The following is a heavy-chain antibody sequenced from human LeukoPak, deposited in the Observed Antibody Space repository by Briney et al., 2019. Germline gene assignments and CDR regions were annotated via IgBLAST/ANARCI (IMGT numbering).Heavy chain of an antibody. CDR1: GGSFSGYY. CDR3: ARLLDLSLNDAFDI. CDR2: INHSGST. Sequence: SETLSPTCAVYGGSFSGYYWSWIRQPPGKGLEWIGEINHSGSTNYNPSLKSRVTISVDTSKNQFSLKLSSVTAADTAVYYCARLLDLSLNDAFDIWGQGTMVTVSS. V-gene: IGHV4-34*01. J-gene: IGHJ3*02.